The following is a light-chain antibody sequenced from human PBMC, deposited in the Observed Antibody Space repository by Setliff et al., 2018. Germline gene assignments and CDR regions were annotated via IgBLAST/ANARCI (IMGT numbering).Light chain of an antibody. J-gene: IGLJ1*01. V-gene: IGLV2-11*01. CDR2: RSN. CDR1: SSDVGGYNY. Sequence: QSALTQPRSVSGSPGQSVTISCTGTSSDVGGYNYVSWYQQHPGKAPKLMIYRSNQWPSGIPDRFSGSKSGTSASLAISGLQSEDEADYYCAAWDDSLNGYVFGTGTKVTVL. CDR3: AAWDDSLNGYV.